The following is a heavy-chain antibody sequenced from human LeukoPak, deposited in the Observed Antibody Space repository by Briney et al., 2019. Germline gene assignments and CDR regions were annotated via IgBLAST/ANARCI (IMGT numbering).Heavy chain of an antibody. Sequence: NPSETLSLTCAVYGGSFSGYYWSWIRQPPEKGLEWIGEINHSGSTNYNPSLKSRVTISVDTSKNQFSLKLSSVTAADTAVYYCARRRYDASGYYPSRGRYFDYWGQGTLATVSP. CDR2: INHSGST. D-gene: IGHD3-22*01. CDR3: ARRRYDASGYYPSRGRYFDY. J-gene: IGHJ4*02. V-gene: IGHV4-34*01. CDR1: GGSFSGYY.